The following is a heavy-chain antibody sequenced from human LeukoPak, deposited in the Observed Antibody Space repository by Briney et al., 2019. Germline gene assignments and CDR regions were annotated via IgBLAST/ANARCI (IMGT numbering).Heavy chain of an antibody. CDR3: ATVLLGYCSGGSCYWFDP. CDR2: FDPEDGET. CDR1: GYTLTELS. D-gene: IGHD2-15*01. Sequence: GASVKVSCKVSGYTLTELSMHWVRQAPGKGLEWMGGFDPEDGETIYAQKFQGRVTMTEDTSTDTAYMELSSLRSEDTAVHYCATVLLGYCSGGSCYWFDPWGQGTLVTVSS. V-gene: IGHV1-24*01. J-gene: IGHJ5*02.